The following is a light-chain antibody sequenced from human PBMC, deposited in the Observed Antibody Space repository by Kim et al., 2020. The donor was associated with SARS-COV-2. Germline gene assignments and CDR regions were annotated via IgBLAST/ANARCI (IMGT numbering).Light chain of an antibody. CDR3: QQSQPTSTWT. CDR1: QNVLPY. J-gene: IGKJ1*01. CDR2: CAS. Sequence: SVGDTITINCRAGQNVLPYLNWYQQKRGKAPDRLIYCASTLHIRVPSRFSGNGSGTDFSLTISPLQAEDFAPYYCQQSQPTSTWTFGQGTQVDIK. V-gene: IGKV1-39*01.